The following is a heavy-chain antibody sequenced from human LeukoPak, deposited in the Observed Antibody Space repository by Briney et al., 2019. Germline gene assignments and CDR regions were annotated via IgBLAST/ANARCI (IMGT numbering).Heavy chain of an antibody. Sequence: GGSLRLSCATSGFTFSSYAMSWVRQAPGKGLEWVSTVSGGGGSTWYADSVKGRFTISRDNSKNTLYLQMNSLRAEDTAVYYCAKAAVYDSSGYYYWGQGTLVTVSS. CDR1: GFTFSSYA. CDR3: AKAAVYDSSGYYY. CDR2: VSGGGGST. J-gene: IGHJ4*02. V-gene: IGHV3-23*01. D-gene: IGHD3-22*01.